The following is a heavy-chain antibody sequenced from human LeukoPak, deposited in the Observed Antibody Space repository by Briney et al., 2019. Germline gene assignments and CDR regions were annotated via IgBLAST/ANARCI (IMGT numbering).Heavy chain of an antibody. CDR1: GFTFSKAY. D-gene: IGHD3-22*01. Sequence: PGGSLRLSCAASGFTFSKAYMSWVRQAPGKGLEWVSAISGSGGTAYYADSVKGRFTISRDNSKNTLYLQMNSLRAEDTAVYYCAKKGYYDGSGYYMYYFDHWGQGTLVTVSS. CDR3: AKKGYYDGSGYYMYYFDH. J-gene: IGHJ4*02. CDR2: ISGSGGTA. V-gene: IGHV3-23*01.